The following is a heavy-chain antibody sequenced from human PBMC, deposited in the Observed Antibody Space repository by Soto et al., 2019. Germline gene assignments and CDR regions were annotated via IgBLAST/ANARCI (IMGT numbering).Heavy chain of an antibody. J-gene: IGHJ6*02. Sequence: GASVKVSCKASVGTFSSYAISWVRPAPGQGLEWMGGIMPIFGTTNYARKCQGRVTITTDESTSTAYMELSSLRSEDTAVYYCARDNSWEQQLVLGYYYCGMDVWGQGTTVTVSS. CDR1: VGTFSSYA. CDR3: ARDNSWEQQLVLGYYYCGMDV. V-gene: IGHV1-69*05. D-gene: IGHD6-13*01. CDR2: IMPIFGTT.